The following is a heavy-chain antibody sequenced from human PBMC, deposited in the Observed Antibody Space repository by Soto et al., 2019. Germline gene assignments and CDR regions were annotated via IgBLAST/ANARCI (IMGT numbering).Heavy chain of an antibody. CDR3: ASGFSYAYSHNH. CDR2: IDSRSTTI. V-gene: IGHV3-11*04. D-gene: IGHD3-16*01. CDR1: GFTLSDYY. Sequence: PGGSLRLSCAASGFTLSDYYISWIRQAPGKGLEWISHIDSRSTTIYYADSVKGRFTISRDNAKNSLYLQMTSLRDEDTAVYFCASGFSYAYSHNHWGQGILVTVSS. J-gene: IGHJ4*02.